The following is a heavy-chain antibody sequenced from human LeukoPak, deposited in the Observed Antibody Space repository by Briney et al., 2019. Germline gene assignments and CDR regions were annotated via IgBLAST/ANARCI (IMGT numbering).Heavy chain of an antibody. Sequence: SETLSLTCAVYGGSFSGYYWSWIRQPPGKGLEWIGEINHSGSTNYNPSLKSRVTISVDMSKNQFSLKLSSVTAADTAVYYCAAGIAVAGTGDYWGQGTLVTVSS. D-gene: IGHD6-19*01. CDR3: AAGIAVAGTGDY. J-gene: IGHJ4*02. V-gene: IGHV4-34*01. CDR2: INHSGST. CDR1: GGSFSGYY.